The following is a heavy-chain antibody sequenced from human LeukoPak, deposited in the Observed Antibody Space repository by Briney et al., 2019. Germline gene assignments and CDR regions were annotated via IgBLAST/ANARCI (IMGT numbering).Heavy chain of an antibody. CDR1: GYTFTSSG. CDR2: ISAYNGNT. J-gene: IGHJ5*02. Sequence: ASVKVSCKASGYTFTSSGISWVRQAPGQGLEWMGWISAYNGNTNYAQKLQGRVTMTTDTSTSTAYMELRSLRSDDTAVYYCASSSIAARPRWFDPWGQGTLVTVSS. CDR3: ASSSIAARPRWFDP. D-gene: IGHD6-6*01. V-gene: IGHV1-18*01.